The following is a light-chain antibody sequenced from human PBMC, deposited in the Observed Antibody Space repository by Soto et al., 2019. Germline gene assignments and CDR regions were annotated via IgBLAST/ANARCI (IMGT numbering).Light chain of an antibody. CDR1: QTISSGF. CDR3: QQYSSSPRT. Sequence: EIVLTQSPGILYLSPGDRATLSSRASQTISSGFLAWYQQKVGQAPRLLIYDASNRATGVPDRFSGSGSGTDFSLTISSLEPEDFAVYHCQQYSSSPRTFGQGTRLEIK. CDR2: DAS. J-gene: IGKJ5*01. V-gene: IGKV3-20*01.